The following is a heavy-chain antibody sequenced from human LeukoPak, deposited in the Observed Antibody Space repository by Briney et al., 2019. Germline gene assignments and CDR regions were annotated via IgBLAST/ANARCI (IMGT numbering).Heavy chain of an antibody. CDR3: ARDGSSGWYWVDY. J-gene: IGHJ4*02. CDR1: GFTFSSYG. Sequence: PGGSLRLSCAASGFTFSSYGMHWVRQAPGKGLEWVAVIWYDGSNKYYADSVKGRFTISRDNSKNTLYLQMNSLRAEDTAVYYWARDGSSGWYWVDYWGQGTLVTVSS. CDR2: IWYDGSNK. V-gene: IGHV3-33*01. D-gene: IGHD6-19*01.